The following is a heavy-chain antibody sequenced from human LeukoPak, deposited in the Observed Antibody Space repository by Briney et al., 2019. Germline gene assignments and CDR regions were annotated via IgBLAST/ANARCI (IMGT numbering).Heavy chain of an antibody. Sequence: SETLSLTCTVSGGSISSYYWSWIRQPPGKGLEWIGYIYHSGSTYYNPSLKSRVTISVDRSKNQFSLKLSSVTAADTAVYYCARAGPQYCSSTSCYYGEFDPWGQGTLVTVSS. J-gene: IGHJ5*02. V-gene: IGHV4-59*12. CDR1: GGSISSYY. CDR3: ARAGPQYCSSTSCYYGEFDP. D-gene: IGHD2-2*01. CDR2: IYHSGST.